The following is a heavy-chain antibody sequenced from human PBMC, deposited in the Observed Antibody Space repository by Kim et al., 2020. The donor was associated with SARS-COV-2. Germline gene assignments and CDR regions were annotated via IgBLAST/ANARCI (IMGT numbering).Heavy chain of an antibody. CDR1: GGTFSSYA. CDR3: ARDRGRGGQHTIRYYYGMDV. CDR2: IIPIFGTA. D-gene: IGHD3-10*01. J-gene: IGHJ6*02. Sequence: SVKVSCKASGGTFSSYAISWVRQAPGQGLEWMGGIIPIFGTANYAQKFQGRVTITADESTSTAYMELSSLRSEDTAVYYCARDRGRGGQHTIRYYYGMDVWGQGTTVTVSS. V-gene: IGHV1-69*13.